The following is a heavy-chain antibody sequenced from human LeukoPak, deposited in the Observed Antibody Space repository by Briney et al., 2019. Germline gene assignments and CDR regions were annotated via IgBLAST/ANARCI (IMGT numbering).Heavy chain of an antibody. CDR2: IKQDGSDK. V-gene: IGHV3-7*01. Sequence: GDSLRLSCAASGFTFTKYWMTWVRQAPGKGLEWVGNIKQDGSDKNYMDSVKGRFTISRDNSKNTLYLQMNSLRAEDTAVYYCASGSGRFDYYYGMDVWGQGTTVTVSS. D-gene: IGHD3-10*01. J-gene: IGHJ6*02. CDR3: ASGSGRFDYYYGMDV. CDR1: GFTFTKYW.